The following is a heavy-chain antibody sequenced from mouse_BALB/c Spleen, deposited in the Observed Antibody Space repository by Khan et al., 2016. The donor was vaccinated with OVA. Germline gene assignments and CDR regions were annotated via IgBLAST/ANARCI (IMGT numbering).Heavy chain of an antibody. D-gene: IGHD2-2*01. Sequence: QVRLQQSGTELLSPGTSVKVSCKASGYAFADYLIDWVKQRPGQGLEWIGVINPGSGNTNYNEKFKGKATLTAAKSSSTAYMQLSSLTSDDSAVYLCARSGGYGDAVDYWGQGTSVTVSS. CDR2: INPGSGNT. J-gene: IGHJ4*01. CDR1: GYAFADYL. V-gene: IGHV1-54*01. CDR3: ARSGGYGDAVDY.